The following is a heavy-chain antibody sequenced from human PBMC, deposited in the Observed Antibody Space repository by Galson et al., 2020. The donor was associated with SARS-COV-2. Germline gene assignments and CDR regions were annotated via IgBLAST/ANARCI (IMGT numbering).Heavy chain of an antibody. V-gene: IGHV3-21*06. J-gene: IGHJ6*03. D-gene: IGHD6-13*01. CDR1: GFTFSSYT. CDR3: ARTGTPHYYYSYYMDV. CDR2: ITTFSTYL. Sequence: GGYLRLSCAASGFTFSSYTMNWVRQVPGKGLEWVSSITTFSTYLNYADSVKGRFTISRDNANNLLFLQMDGLRAGDTAVYFCARTGTPHYYYSYYMDVWGRGTTVTVSS.